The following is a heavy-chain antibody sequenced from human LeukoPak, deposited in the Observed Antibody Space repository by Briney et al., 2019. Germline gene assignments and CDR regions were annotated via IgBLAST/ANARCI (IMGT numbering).Heavy chain of an antibody. J-gene: IGHJ4*02. Sequence: SETLSLTCTVSGYSISSGYYWGWIRQPPGKGLEWIGSIYHSGSNYYNPSLKSRVTISVDTSKNQFSPKLNSVTAADTAVYYCVAGSGGDEWEPYGFDYWGQGTLVTVYS. D-gene: IGHD1-26*01. CDR2: IYHSGSN. CDR3: VAGSGGDEWEPYGFDY. V-gene: IGHV4-38-2*02. CDR1: GYSISSGYY.